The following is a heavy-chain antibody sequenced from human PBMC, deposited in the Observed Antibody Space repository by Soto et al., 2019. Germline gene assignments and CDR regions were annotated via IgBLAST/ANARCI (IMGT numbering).Heavy chain of an antibody. CDR1: GFTFSNAW. V-gene: IGHV3-15*07. J-gene: IGHJ5*02. D-gene: IGHD2-2*03. Sequence: GGSLRLSCAASGFTFSNAWMNWVRQAPGKGLEWVGRIKSKTDGGTTDYAAPVKGRFTISRDDSKNTLYLQMNSLKTEDTAVYYCTALLDIVLVPAAPFGPRGQGTLVTVSS. CDR3: TALLDIVLVPAAPFGP. CDR2: IKSKTDGGTT.